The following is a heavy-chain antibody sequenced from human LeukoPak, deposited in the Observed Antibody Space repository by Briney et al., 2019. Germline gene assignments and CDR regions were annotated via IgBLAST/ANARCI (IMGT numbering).Heavy chain of an antibody. CDR1: GGSFSGYY. D-gene: IGHD4-11*01. V-gene: IGHV4-34*01. CDR2: INHSGKT. Sequence: NPSETLSLTCAVYGGSFSGYYWSWIRQSPGKGLEWIGEINHSGKTNYKPSLKSRVTISIDASKSQVSLKVSSVTAADSAVYYCARGDYSNSGQIYYSGMDVWGQGTTVTVSS. J-gene: IGHJ6*02. CDR3: ARGDYSNSGQIYYSGMDV.